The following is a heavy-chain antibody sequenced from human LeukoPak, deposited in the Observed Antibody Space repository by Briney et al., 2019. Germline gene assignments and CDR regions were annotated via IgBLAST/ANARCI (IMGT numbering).Heavy chain of an antibody. CDR3: AKDEAKGYYFDY. J-gene: IGHJ4*02. CDR1: GFTFSDHY. Sequence: GGSLRLSCAASGFTFSDHYMDWVRQAPGKGLEWVGRTRNKANGYTTEYAASVKGRFTISRDDSKNSLYLQMNSLRAEDTAVYYCAKDEAKGYYFDYWGQGTLVTVSS. CDR2: TRNKANGYTT. V-gene: IGHV3-72*01.